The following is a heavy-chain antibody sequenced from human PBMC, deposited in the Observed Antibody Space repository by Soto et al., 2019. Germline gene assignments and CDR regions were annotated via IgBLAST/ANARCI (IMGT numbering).Heavy chain of an antibody. CDR1: GFTFSSYR. CDR2: ISSTGSTI. D-gene: IGHD1-26*01. V-gene: IGHV3-48*01. CDR3: ARVGWELLLDYFDY. Sequence: PGGSLRLSCAASGFTFSSYRMSWVRQAPGKGLEWVSYISSTGSTIFYADSVKGRFTISRDNAKNSVYLQMNSLRAEDTAVYYCARVGWELLLDYFDYWGQGTLVTVSS. J-gene: IGHJ4*02.